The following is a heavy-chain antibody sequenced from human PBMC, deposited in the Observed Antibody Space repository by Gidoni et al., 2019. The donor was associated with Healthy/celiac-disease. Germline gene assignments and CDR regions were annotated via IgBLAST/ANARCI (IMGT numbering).Heavy chain of an antibody. Sequence: QVQPVEPGGAVVQPGTSLPLSCAASGFPFSSYGMHWVRRAPGKGLEWVAVISYDGSNKYYADSVKGRFTISRDNSKNTLYLQMNSLRAEDTAVYYCAKGDSSGYSIDYWGQGTLVTVSA. CDR2: ISYDGSNK. CDR1: GFPFSSYG. V-gene: IGHV3-30*18. CDR3: AKGDSSGYSIDY. J-gene: IGHJ4*02. D-gene: IGHD3-22*01.